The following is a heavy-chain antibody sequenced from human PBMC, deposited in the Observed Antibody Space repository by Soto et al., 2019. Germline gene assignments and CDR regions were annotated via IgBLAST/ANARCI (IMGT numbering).Heavy chain of an antibody. J-gene: IGHJ4*02. Sequence: QVHLVQSGAEVKKPGASVKVSCRTSGYTFTNNVIHWVRQAPGQRLEWIGWVNAGNDNTKWSREFQGRLTLTKDTSATTAYMELSSLSSEDTAIYFCAREVPYGYSRFDYWGQGTLVTVSS. CDR2: VNAGNDNT. D-gene: IGHD5-18*01. CDR3: AREVPYGYSRFDY. V-gene: IGHV1-3*01. CDR1: GYTFTNNV.